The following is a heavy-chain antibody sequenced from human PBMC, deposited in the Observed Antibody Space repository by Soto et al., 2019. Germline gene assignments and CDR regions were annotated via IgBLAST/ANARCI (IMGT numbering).Heavy chain of an antibody. CDR3: ARDDIAVAGTGYYYYGLEV. V-gene: IGHV1-46*01. J-gene: IGHJ6*02. Sequence: ASLKVYCKTSGYTFTSYYIHCVRQTNGQGLELMGIINPSGGSTTYAQKFQGRVTMTRGTSTSTVYMELSSLRSEDTAVYYCARDDIAVAGTGYYYYGLEVWGQGTTVTVSS. CDR2: INPSGGST. D-gene: IGHD6-19*01. CDR1: GYTFTSYY.